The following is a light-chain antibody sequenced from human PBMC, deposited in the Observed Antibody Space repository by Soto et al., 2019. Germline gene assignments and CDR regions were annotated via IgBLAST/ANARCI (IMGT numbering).Light chain of an antibody. CDR2: KAS. J-gene: IGKJ2*01. Sequence: DIQMTQSPSTLSASVGDRVTITCRAGQSINRWLAWYQQKPGKAPKLLIYKASTLESGVPSRFSGGGIGTEFSLSISSLQPDDFATYYCQQYSTYPYIFGQGTKVEIK. CDR1: QSINRW. V-gene: IGKV1-5*03. CDR3: QQYSTYPYI.